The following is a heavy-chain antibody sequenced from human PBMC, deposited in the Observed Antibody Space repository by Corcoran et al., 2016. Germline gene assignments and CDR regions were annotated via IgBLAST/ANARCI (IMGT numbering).Heavy chain of an antibody. CDR3: ARELYDFWSGRPTYNWFDP. Sequence: EVQLVESGGGLVKPGGSLRLSCAASGFTFSSYSMNWVRQAPGKGLEWVSSISSSSSYIYYADSVKGRSTISRDNAKNSLYLQMNSLRAEDTAVYYCARELYDFWSGRPTYNWFDPWGQGTLVTVSS. J-gene: IGHJ5*02. CDR1: GFTFSSYS. D-gene: IGHD3-3*01. CDR2: ISSSSSYI. V-gene: IGHV3-21*01.